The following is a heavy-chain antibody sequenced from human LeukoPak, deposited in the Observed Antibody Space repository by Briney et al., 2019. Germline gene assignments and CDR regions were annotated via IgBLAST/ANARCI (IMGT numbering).Heavy chain of an antibody. Sequence: ASVKVSCKVSGHTFTDYYIHWVRQAPGQGLEWMGWINTGNDHTRYSPKFQGRVTIAMDTSATTAYMELNSLTSEDTAVYYCARESTNPGGGFDYWGQGTLVAVSS. CDR1: GHTFTDYY. D-gene: IGHD2-8*01. V-gene: IGHV1/OR15-3*02. CDR3: ARESTNPGGGFDY. J-gene: IGHJ4*02. CDR2: INTGNDHT.